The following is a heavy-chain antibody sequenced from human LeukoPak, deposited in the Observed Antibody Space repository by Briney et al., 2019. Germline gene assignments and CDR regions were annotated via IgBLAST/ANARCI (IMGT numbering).Heavy chain of an antibody. CDR2: IFPSSGEI. CDR1: GFTFSTFA. J-gene: IGHJ4*02. D-gene: IGHD2-8*02. Sequence: GGALRLSCAASGFTFSTFAMIGVRQPPGKGLEWVSSIFPSSGEIHYADSVRGRFTISIDNSKSPLSRQMNSLRAEDTAIYYCATYRQVLLPFESWGQGTLVTVSS. V-gene: IGHV3-23*01. CDR3: ATYRQVLLPFES.